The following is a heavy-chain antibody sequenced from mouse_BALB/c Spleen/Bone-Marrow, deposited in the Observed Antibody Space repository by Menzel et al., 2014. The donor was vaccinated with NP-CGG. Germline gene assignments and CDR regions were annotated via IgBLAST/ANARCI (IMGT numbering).Heavy chain of an antibody. Sequence: EVKLVESGAELVRSGASVKLSCTASGSNIKDYYMHWVKQRPEQGLEWIGWIDPENGDTEYAPKFQGKATMTADTSSNTAYLQLSSLTSEDTAVYYCNGNYYAMDYWGQGTSVTASS. CDR2: IDPENGDT. D-gene: IGHD2-1*01. J-gene: IGHJ4*01. CDR1: GSNIKDYY. CDR3: NGNYYAMDY. V-gene: IGHV14-4*02.